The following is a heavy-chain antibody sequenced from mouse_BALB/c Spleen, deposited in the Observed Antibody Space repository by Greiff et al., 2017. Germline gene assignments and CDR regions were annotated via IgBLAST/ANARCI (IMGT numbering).Heavy chain of an antibody. V-gene: IGHV1S56*01. J-gene: IGHJ4*01. CDR1: GYTFTSYY. CDR3: ARRELRAMDY. Sequence: QVQLKESGPELVKPGASVKMSCKASGYTFTSYYIHWVKQRPGQGLEWIGWIYPGDGSTKYNEKFKGKTTLTADKSSSTAYMLLSSLTSEDSAIYFCARRELRAMDYWGQGTSVTVSS. D-gene: IGHD2-4*01. CDR2: IYPGDGST.